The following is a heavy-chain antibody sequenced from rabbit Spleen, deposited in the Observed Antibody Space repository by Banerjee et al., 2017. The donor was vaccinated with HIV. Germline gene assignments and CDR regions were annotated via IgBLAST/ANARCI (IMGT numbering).Heavy chain of an antibody. J-gene: IGHJ4*01. CDR3: VRDQAGDADYGPYYLNL. CDR1: GFDFSNKVV. D-gene: IGHD2-1*01. CDR2: INAVTGKA. Sequence: QSLEESGGDLVKPGASLTLTCKASGFDFSNKVVMCWVRQAPGKGLEWIACINAVTGKAVYASWAKGRFTLSKTSSTKVTLQMTSLTAADTATYFCVRDQAGDADYGPYYLNLWGPGTLVTVS. V-gene: IGHV1S40*01.